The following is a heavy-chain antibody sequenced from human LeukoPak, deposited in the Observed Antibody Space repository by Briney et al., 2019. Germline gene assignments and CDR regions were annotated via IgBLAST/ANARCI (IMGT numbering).Heavy chain of an antibody. CDR3: ARGHSSFDA. V-gene: IGHV4-38-2*01. CDR2: VYHSGTT. CDR1: GYSISSGYY. D-gene: IGHD2-21*01. Sequence: SETLSLTCVVSGYSISSGYYWSWIRRSPGEGLEWIGNVYHSGTTSSNPSLRSRVTISVDTSKNQFSLNVSSVTAADTAVYYCARGHSSFDAWGQGTMVTVSS. J-gene: IGHJ3*01.